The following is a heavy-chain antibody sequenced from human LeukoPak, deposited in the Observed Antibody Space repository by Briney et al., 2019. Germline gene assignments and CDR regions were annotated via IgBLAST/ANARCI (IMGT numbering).Heavy chain of an antibody. D-gene: IGHD1-26*01. Sequence: PGGSLRLSCAASGFTFSSYWMSWVRQAPGKGLEWVANIKQDGSEKYYVDSVKGRFTISRDNAKNSLYVQMNSLRAEDTAVYFCARTVGDTPYDYWGQGTLVTVSS. J-gene: IGHJ4*02. V-gene: IGHV3-7*01. CDR1: GFTFSSYW. CDR3: ARTVGDTPYDY. CDR2: IKQDGSEK.